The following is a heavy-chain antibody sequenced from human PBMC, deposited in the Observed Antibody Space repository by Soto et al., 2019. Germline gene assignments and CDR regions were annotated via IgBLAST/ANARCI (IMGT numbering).Heavy chain of an antibody. J-gene: IGHJ4*02. Sequence: SETLPLTCTVSGGSISSSSYYWGWIRQPPGKGLEWIGTFYYSGSTYYNPSLKSRVTISVDTSKNQFSLKLSSVTAADTAVYYCARHWRRQVFEYWGQGTLVTVSS. CDR1: GGSISSSSYY. CDR2: FYYSGST. CDR3: ARHWRRQVFEY. V-gene: IGHV4-39*01.